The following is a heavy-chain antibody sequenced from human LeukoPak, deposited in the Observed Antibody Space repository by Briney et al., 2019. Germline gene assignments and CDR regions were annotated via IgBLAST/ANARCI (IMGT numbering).Heavy chain of an antibody. CDR1: GYSITSGYY. D-gene: IGHD6-13*01. CDR3: ARESRRIAAAGPSYYMDV. V-gene: IGHV4-38-2*02. J-gene: IGHJ6*03. Sequence: SETLSLTCSVSGYSITSGYYWGWFRQPPGKGLEWIASISHSGITYYKPSLKSRVTISIDPSKNQFSLMVNSVTAADTAVYYCARESRRIAAAGPSYYMDVWGRGTTVTVSS. CDR2: ISHSGIT.